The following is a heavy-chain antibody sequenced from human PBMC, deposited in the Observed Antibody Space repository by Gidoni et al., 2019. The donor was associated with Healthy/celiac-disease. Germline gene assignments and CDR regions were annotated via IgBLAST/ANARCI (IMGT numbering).Heavy chain of an antibody. D-gene: IGHD3-10*02. J-gene: IGHJ5*02. CDR2: INHSGST. Sequence: QVQLQQWGAGLLKPSETLSLTCAVYGGSFSGYYWSWIRQPPGKGLEWIGEINHSGSTNYNPALKSRVTISVDTSKNQFSLKLSSVTAADTAVYYCARGLFGELPQKASRTDRNWFDPWGQGTLVTVSS. CDR3: ARGLFGELPQKASRTDRNWFDP. CDR1: GGSFSGYY. V-gene: IGHV4-34*01.